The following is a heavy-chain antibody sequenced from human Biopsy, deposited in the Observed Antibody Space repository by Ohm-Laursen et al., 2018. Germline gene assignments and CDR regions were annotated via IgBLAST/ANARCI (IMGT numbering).Heavy chain of an antibody. CDR2: ISYNERT. D-gene: IGHD3-9*01. CDR3: VREPKTGTAEAWYFDL. J-gene: IGHJ2*01. Sequence: TLSLTCRVSGASVKTSGYFWAWIRQRPGKGLKWIGYISYNERTRYNPSLTSRLAISFDTSNNRISLQLRSVSVADTAVYYCVREPKTGTAEAWYFDLWGRGSPVTVPS. V-gene: IGHV4-31*03. CDR1: GASVKTSGYF.